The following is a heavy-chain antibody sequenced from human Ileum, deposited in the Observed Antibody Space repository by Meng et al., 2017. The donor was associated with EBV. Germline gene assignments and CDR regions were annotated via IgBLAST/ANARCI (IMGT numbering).Heavy chain of an antibody. CDR3: THRPMTSAYYYFDY. V-gene: IGHV2-5*02. CDR2: IYWDDDK. D-gene: IGHD3-22*01. J-gene: IGHJ4*02. Sequence: QITLKESGXTLVKXXXTLTRTCXFSGFSLSISGVGVGWIRQPPGKALEWLALIYWDDDKRYSPSLKSRLTITKDTSKNQVVLTMTNMDPVDTATYYCTHRPMTSAYYYFDYWGQGTLVTVSS. CDR1: GFSLSISGVG.